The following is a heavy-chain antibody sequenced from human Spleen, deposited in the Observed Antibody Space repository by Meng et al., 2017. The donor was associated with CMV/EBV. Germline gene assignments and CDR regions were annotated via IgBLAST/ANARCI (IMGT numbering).Heavy chain of an antibody. CDR1: GFTFTNYA. V-gene: IGHV3-23*01. D-gene: IGHD1-26*01. J-gene: IGHJ4*02. CDR2: ISGSGRST. Sequence: GGSLRLSCAASGFTFTNYAMSWVRQAPGKGLEWVSVISGSGRSTYYADSLKGRFTISRDDSKNTVFLQMDSLRAEDSAVYSCASGPFKNWGQGTLVTVSS. CDR3: ASGPFKN.